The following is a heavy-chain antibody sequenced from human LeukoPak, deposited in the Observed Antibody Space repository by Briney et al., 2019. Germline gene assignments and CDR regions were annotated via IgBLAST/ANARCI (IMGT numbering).Heavy chain of an antibody. CDR3: AKAAFSRTSYFDY. Sequence: GGSLRLSCAASGFTFSQYWMSWVRQAPGKGLEWVSAISGSGGNTYYAESVKGRFTISTDNSKNTLYLQMGSLRADDTAVYNCAKAAFSRTSYFDYWGQGTLVTASS. J-gene: IGHJ4*02. V-gene: IGHV3-23*01. CDR1: GFTFSQYW. CDR2: ISGSGGNT. D-gene: IGHD3-3*02.